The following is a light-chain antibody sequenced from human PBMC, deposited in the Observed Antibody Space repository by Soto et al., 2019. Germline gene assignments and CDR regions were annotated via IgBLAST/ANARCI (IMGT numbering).Light chain of an antibody. Sequence: EVILTQFPATLSMSPGEGATLSCRASENIRTSLAWYQHRPGQPPRLLIYDAFNRATGIPPRFSGGGSGTDFTLTISGLEPEDFAVYYCQQRASWPPFTFGGGTKVDIK. CDR2: DAF. CDR3: QQRASWPPFT. CDR1: ENIRTS. V-gene: IGKV3-11*01. J-gene: IGKJ4*01.